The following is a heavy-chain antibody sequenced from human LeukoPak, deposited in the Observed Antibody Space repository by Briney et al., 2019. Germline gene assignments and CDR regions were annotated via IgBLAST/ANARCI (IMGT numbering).Heavy chain of an antibody. V-gene: IGHV4-59*01. Sequence: SEALSLTCTVSGGSISSYYWSWNRQPPGKGLEWIGYIYYSGSTNYNPSLKSRVTISVDTSKNQFSLKLSSVTAADTAVYYCARELREWYYDFWSGPAGAFDIWGQGTMVTVSS. CDR2: IYYSGST. J-gene: IGHJ3*02. CDR3: ARELREWYYDFWSGPAGAFDI. CDR1: GGSISSYY. D-gene: IGHD3-3*01.